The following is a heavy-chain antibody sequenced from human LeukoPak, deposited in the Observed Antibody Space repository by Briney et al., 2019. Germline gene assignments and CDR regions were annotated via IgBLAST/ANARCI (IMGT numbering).Heavy chain of an antibody. CDR1: GYTFTSYY. D-gene: IGHD1-26*01. Sequence: GASVKVSCKASGYTFTSYYMHWVRQAPGQGLEWMGRIIPILGIANYAQKFQGRVTITADKSTSTAYMELSSLRSEDTAVYYCARPEVVGATKYFQHWGQGTLVTVSS. J-gene: IGHJ1*01. CDR2: IIPILGIA. V-gene: IGHV1-69*02. CDR3: ARPEVVGATKYFQH.